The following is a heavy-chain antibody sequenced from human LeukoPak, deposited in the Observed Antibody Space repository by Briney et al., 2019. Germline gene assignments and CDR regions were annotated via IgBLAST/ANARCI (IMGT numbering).Heavy chain of an antibody. CDR3: ARTRRFIRDLVGQASHYMAV. V-gene: IGHV4-30-2*01. CDR2: IYHSGST. J-gene: IGHJ6*03. D-gene: IGHD1-14*01. CDR1: GGSISSGGYY. Sequence: SETLSLTCTVSGGSISSGGYYWSWIRQPPGKGLEWIGYIYHSGSTYYNPPLKSRVTISVDRSKNQFSLKLSSVTAADTAVYYCARTRRFIRDLVGQASHYMAVWGQGATVKVSS.